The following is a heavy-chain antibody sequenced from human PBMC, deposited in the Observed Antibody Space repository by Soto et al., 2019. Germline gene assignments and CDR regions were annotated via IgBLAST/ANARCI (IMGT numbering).Heavy chain of an antibody. V-gene: IGHV3-7*03. Sequence: EVQLVESGGGLAQPGGSLRLSCVASGFIFTTYWMSWVRQAPGKGLEWVANIRQDGGAHYYVDSVKGRFTISRDNAKNSVYLQMDSLRAEDTAVYYCVRGGHGSGSYLGSYWGQGILVTVSS. D-gene: IGHD3-10*01. CDR3: VRGGHGSGSYLGSY. J-gene: IGHJ4*02. CDR1: GFIFTTYW. CDR2: IRQDGGAH.